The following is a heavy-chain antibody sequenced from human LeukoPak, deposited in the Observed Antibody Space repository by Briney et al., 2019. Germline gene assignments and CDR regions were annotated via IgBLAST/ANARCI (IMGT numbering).Heavy chain of an antibody. J-gene: IGHJ4*02. CDR3: ARDVAAAYYFDY. CDR2: IYYSGST. V-gene: IGHV4-59*01. D-gene: IGHD6-13*01. CDR1: GGSISSYY. Sequence: SETLSLTCTVSGGSISSYYWSWIRQPPGKGLEWIGYIYYSGSTNYNPSLKSRVTISVDTSKNQFSLKLSSVTAADTAVYYCARDVAAAYYFDYWGRGTLVTVSS.